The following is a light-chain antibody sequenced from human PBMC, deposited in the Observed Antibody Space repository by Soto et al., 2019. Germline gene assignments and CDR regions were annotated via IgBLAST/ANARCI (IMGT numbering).Light chain of an antibody. CDR2: GAS. CDR1: QSVSSN. Sequence: EIVMTPTAANLSVYPGERAPLSCRASQSVSSNLAWYQQKPGQAPRLLIYGASTRATGIPARFSGSGSGTEFTLTISSLQSEYFAVYYCHQYNNWPRLTVGGGTKVDIK. V-gene: IGKV3-15*01. CDR3: HQYNNWPRLT. J-gene: IGKJ4*01.